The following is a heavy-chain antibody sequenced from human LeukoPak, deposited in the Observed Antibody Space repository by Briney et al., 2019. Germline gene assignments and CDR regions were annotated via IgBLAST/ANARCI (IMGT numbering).Heavy chain of an antibody. CDR2: ISYSGGST. CDR3: AKPYSSTWSDWYFDL. J-gene: IGHJ2*01. CDR1: GFTFSSYA. V-gene: IGHV3-23*01. D-gene: IGHD6-13*01. Sequence: PGGSLRLSCAASGFTFSSYAMSWVRQAPGKGLDWVSSISYSGGSTYYADSVKGRFTISRDNSKNTLFLQMSSLRAEDTAVYYCAKPYSSTWSDWYFDLWGRGTLVTVSS.